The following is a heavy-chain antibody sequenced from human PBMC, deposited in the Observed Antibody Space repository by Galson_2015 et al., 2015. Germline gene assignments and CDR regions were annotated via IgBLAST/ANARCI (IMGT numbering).Heavy chain of an antibody. V-gene: IGHV1-46*01. J-gene: IGHJ4*02. D-gene: IGHD4-11*01. CDR3: ARAADQYFDY. Sequence: SVKVSCKAFEYSFTTSDYMHWVRPAPGQGLEWMGIINPSDGIANYTQNFQGRVTMTRDTSTSTVYIEVSSLRSEDTAVYYCARAADQYFDYWGQGTPVTVSS. CDR1: EYSFTTSDY. CDR2: INPSDGIA.